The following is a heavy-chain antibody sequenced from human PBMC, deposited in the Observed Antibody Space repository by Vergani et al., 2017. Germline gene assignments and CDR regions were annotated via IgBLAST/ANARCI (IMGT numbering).Heavy chain of an antibody. Sequence: QVQLVESGGGVVQPGESLRLSCAASTSGFTFNNSNMHWVRQAPGKGLEWVAFIRYDDSRNKYYAASVQGRFIISRDNSKNILYLQMDSLRSENTALYYCARYLRDSTDGLPDSWGPGTLVIVSS. CDR1: GFTFNNSN. D-gene: IGHD2-21*02. CDR2: IRYDDSRNK. V-gene: IGHV3-30*02. J-gene: IGHJ4*02. CDR3: ARYLRDSTDGLPDS.